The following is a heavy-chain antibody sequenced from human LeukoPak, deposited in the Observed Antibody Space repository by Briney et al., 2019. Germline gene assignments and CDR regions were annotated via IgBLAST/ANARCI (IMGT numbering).Heavy chain of an antibody. D-gene: IGHD1-26*01. Sequence: GGSLRLSCAASGFTFSSYDMHWVRQAPGKGLEWVTVISHDGSNKYYGDSVKGRFTISRDNSKNTLYLKMNSLRAEDTAVYYCAKEGSNGDFDYWGQGTLVTVSS. CDR3: AKEGSNGDFDY. CDR1: GFTFSSYD. J-gene: IGHJ4*02. CDR2: ISHDGSNK. V-gene: IGHV3-30*18.